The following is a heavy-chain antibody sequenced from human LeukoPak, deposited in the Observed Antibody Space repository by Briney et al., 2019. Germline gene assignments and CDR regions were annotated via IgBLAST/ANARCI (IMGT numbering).Heavy chain of an antibody. CDR1: GFTFSSYA. CDR2: ISYDGSNK. Sequence: GGSLRLSCAASGFTFSSYAMHWVRQAPGKGLEWVAVISYDGSNKYYADSVKGRFTISRDNSKNTLYLQMNSLRAEDTAVYYCATFFTLDAFDIWGQGTMVTVSS. V-gene: IGHV3-30*04. CDR3: ATFFTLDAFDI. J-gene: IGHJ3*02.